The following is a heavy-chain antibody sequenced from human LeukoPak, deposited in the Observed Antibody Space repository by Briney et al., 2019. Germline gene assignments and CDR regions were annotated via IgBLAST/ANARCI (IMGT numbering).Heavy chain of an antibody. Sequence: ASVKVSCKASGGTFSSYAISRVRQAPGQGLEWMGGIIPIFGTANYAQKFQGRVTITTDESTSTAYMELSSLRSEDTAVYYCARGDLGYYDSSGYYGHWGQGTLVTVSS. V-gene: IGHV1-69*05. CDR2: IIPIFGTA. CDR1: GGTFSSYA. J-gene: IGHJ4*02. CDR3: ARGDLGYYDSSGYYGH. D-gene: IGHD3-22*01.